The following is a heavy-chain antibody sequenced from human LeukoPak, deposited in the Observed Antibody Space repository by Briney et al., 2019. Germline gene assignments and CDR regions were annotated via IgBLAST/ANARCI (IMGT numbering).Heavy chain of an antibody. V-gene: IGHV1-69*06. CDR1: GCTFSSYA. Sequence: GSSVKVSCKASGCTFSSYAISWVRQAPGHGLEWVGRIIPIFGTANYAQKFQGRVTTTADKSTSTAYMELSSLISEDTAVYYCARDSPSPNYDILAGHPYYFDYWGQGTRVTVSS. CDR2: IIPIFGTA. J-gene: IGHJ4*02. D-gene: IGHD3-9*01. CDR3: ARDSPSPNYDILAGHPYYFDY.